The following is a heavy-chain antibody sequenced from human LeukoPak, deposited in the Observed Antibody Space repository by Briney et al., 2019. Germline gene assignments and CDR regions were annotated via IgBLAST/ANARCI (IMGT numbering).Heavy chain of an antibody. CDR1: GGSISSYY. CDR3: ARDGFYDFWSGRQYYFDY. CDR2: IYTSGST. Sequence: SETLSLTCTDSGGSISSYYWTWIRQPAGKGLEWIGRIYTSGSTNYNPSLNSRVTMSVDTSKNQFSLKLNSVTAADTPVYYCARDGFYDFWSGRQYYFDYWGQGTLVTVSS. J-gene: IGHJ4*02. V-gene: IGHV4-4*07. D-gene: IGHD3-3*01.